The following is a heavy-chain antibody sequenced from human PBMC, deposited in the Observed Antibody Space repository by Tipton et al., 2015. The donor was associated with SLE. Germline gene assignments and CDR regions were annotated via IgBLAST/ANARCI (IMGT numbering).Heavy chain of an antibody. Sequence: SGGTFSTYAMSWVRQAPGKGLEWVSAISGSGGTTYYADSVKGRFTISRDNSKNTLYLQMSSLRVEDTAVYWCARGHYGRYYFDYWGQGTLVTVSS. V-gene: IGHV3-23*01. D-gene: IGHD3-10*02. CDR1: GGTFSTYA. CDR3: ARGHYGRYYFDY. J-gene: IGHJ4*02. CDR2: ISGSGGTT.